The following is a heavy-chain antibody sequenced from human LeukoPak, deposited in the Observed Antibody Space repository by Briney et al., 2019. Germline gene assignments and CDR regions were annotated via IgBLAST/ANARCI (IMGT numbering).Heavy chain of an antibody. D-gene: IGHD2-21*01. V-gene: IGHV3-21*01. CDR1: GFTFSSYS. Sequence: PGGSLRLSCAASGFTFSSYSMNWVRQAPGKGLEWVSSISSSSSYIYYADSVKGRFTISRDNAKNSLYLQMNSLRAEDTAVYYCAKAGSIVVVGYYYMDVWGKGTTVTVSS. CDR3: AKAGSIVVVGYYYMDV. J-gene: IGHJ6*03. CDR2: ISSSSSYI.